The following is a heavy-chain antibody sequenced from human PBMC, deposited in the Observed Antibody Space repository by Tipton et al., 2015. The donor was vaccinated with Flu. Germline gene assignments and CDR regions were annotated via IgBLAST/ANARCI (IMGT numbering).Heavy chain of an antibody. CDR3: ARGGGQWLVSDHAFDI. CDR1: GGSFSGYY. CDR2: INHSGST. D-gene: IGHD6-19*01. V-gene: IGHV4-34*01. J-gene: IGHJ3*02. Sequence: AGLVKPSETLSLTCAVYGGSFSGYYWSWIRQPPGKGPEWIGEINHSGSTNYNPSLKSRVTISVDTSKNQFSLKLSSVTAADTAVYYCARGGGQWLVSDHAFDIWGQGTMVTVSS.